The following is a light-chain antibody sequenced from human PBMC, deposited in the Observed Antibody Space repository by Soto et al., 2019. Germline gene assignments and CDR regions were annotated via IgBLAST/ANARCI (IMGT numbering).Light chain of an antibody. Sequence: SVLIQPPSASGSPGQSVTISCTGTSSDVGGYNYVSWYQQHPAKAPKLMIYAVTKRPSGVPDRFSGSKSGNTASLTVSGLQAEDEADYYSSSYAGSTPYVFGTGTKVTVL. CDR1: SSDVGGYNY. J-gene: IGLJ1*01. CDR3: SSYAGSTPYV. CDR2: AVT. V-gene: IGLV2-8*01.